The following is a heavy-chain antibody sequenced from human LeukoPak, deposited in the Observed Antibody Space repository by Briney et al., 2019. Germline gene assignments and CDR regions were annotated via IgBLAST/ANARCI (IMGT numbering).Heavy chain of an antibody. D-gene: IGHD6-19*01. J-gene: IGHJ4*02. CDR3: AREGYSSGNFDY. V-gene: IGHV1-2*02. CDR1: GYTFTGYY. CDR2: INPNSGGT. Sequence: ASVKVSCKASGYTFTGYYMHWVRQAPGQGLEWMGWINPNSGGTNYAQKFQGRVTMTRDTSISTAYMELSRLRSDDAAVYYCAREGYSSGNFDYWGQGTLVTVSS.